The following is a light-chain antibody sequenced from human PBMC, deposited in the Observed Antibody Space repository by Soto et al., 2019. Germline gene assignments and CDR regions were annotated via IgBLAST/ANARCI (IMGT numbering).Light chain of an antibody. CDR3: QHYGSSLRT. J-gene: IGKJ1*01. CDR2: GTS. Sequence: EIVLTQSPGTLSLSPGERATLSCRASQSVSSSYLVWYQQRPGQAPRLLIYGTSSRATGIPDRFSGSGSGTDFTLTISRLEPEDFAVYYCQHYGSSLRTFGQGTKVEI. V-gene: IGKV3-20*01. CDR1: QSVSSSY.